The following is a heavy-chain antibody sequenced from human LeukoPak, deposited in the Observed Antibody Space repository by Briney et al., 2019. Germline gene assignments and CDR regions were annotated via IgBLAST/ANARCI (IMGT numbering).Heavy chain of an antibody. D-gene: IGHD5-24*01. CDR2: IWYDGINK. J-gene: IGHJ4*02. CDR1: GFTFSSYG. V-gene: IGHV3-30*02. CDR3: ARDSGQGYNTFPTADY. Sequence: PGGSLRLSCLSSGFTFSSYGMHWVPQAPGKGLEWVAFIWYDGINKYYADSVKGRFTISRDNSEHTLYLQMSSLRAKSMALSYCARDSGQGYNTFPTADYWGQGILVTVSS.